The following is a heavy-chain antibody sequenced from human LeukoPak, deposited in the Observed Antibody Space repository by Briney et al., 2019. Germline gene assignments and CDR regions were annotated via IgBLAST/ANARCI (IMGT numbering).Heavy chain of an antibody. J-gene: IGHJ4*02. CDR1: GYSVSSNSAA. D-gene: IGHD4-17*01. CDR3: ARDVNGDLYYGY. V-gene: IGHV6-1*01. CDR2: TYYKSKWYN. Sequence: SQTLSLTCAISGYSVSSNSAAWPWIRQSPSRGLEWLGRTYYKSKWYNDYAISVKSRITINPDTYKNQFSLQLNSVTPEDTAVYYCARDVNGDLYYGYWGQGTLVTVSS.